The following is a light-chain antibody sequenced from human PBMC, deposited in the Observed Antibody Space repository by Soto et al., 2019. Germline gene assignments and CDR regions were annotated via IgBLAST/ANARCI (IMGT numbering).Light chain of an antibody. Sequence: QSVLTQPASVSGSPGQSITISCTGTRSDIGSYNYVSWYQQYPGKAPKLMIYGVSNRPSGVSNRFSGSKSGYTASLTISGLQVEDEAAYYCNSYTTTTTYVFGSGTKLTVL. CDR3: NSYTTTTTYV. CDR1: RSDIGSYNY. J-gene: IGLJ1*01. CDR2: GVS. V-gene: IGLV2-14*01.